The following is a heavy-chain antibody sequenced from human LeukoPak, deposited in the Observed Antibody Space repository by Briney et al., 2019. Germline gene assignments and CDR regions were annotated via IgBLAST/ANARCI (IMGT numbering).Heavy chain of an antibody. J-gene: IGHJ6*02. CDR1: GGTFSSYD. CDR2: IIPIFGTA. Sequence: GASVTVSCKASGGTFSSYDISWVRQAPGQGLEWMGGIIPIFGTANYAQKFQGRVTITADESTSIAYMELSSLRSEDTAVYYCANRRRASRGYGMDVWGQGITVTVSS. D-gene: IGHD1-1*01. V-gene: IGHV1-69*13. CDR3: ANRRRASRGYGMDV.